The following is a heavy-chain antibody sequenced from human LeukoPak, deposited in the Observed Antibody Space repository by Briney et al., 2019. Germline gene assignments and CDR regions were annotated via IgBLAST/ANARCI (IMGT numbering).Heavy chain of an antibody. CDR3: ARDRRDGYNDY. Sequence: GGSLRLSCAASGFTFNRYWMSWVRQAPGKGLEWVANIKEDGSGKYYVDSVKGRFTISRDNAKNSLYLQMNSLRAEDTAVYYCARDRRDGYNDYWGRGTLVTVSS. V-gene: IGHV3-7*01. D-gene: IGHD5-24*01. CDR2: IKEDGSGK. CDR1: GFTFNRYW. J-gene: IGHJ4*02.